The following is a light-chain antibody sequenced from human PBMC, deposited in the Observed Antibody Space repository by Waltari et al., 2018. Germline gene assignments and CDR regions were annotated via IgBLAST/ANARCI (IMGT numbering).Light chain of an antibody. CDR1: SSDVDTYNL. V-gene: IGLV2-23*02. J-gene: IGLJ1*01. CDR3: CSYAGSSTPGV. CDR2: EVS. Sequence: QSALTQPASVSGSPGQSITISCTGDSSDVDTYNLVSWCQQHPGKAPKLIIYEVSKRPSGVSDRFSATKSGNTASLTISGLQVEDEANYYCCSYAGSSTPGVFGTGTKVTVL.